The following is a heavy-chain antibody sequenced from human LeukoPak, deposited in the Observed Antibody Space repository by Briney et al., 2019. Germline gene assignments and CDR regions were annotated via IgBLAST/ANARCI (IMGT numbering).Heavy chain of an antibody. CDR2: ISAYNGNT. CDR1: GHTFTSYG. J-gene: IGHJ4*02. V-gene: IGHV1-18*01. CDR3: ARDPLSGFRQLWLHSEYYFDY. D-gene: IGHD5-18*01. Sequence: VSVKVSCKASGHTFTSYGISWVRQAPGQGLEWMGWISAYNGNTNYAQKLQGRVTMTTDTSTSTAYMELRSLRSDDTAVYYCARDPLSGFRQLWLHSEYYFDYWGQGTLVTVSS.